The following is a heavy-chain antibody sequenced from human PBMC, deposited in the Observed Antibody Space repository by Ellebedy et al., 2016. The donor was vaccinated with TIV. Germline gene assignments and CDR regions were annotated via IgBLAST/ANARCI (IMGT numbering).Heavy chain of an antibody. CDR2: IDHHGGDK. V-gene: IGHV3-7*04. J-gene: IGHJ4*02. CDR3: ARARTAHSGVWYFDY. Sequence: GESLKISCAASGFTFTNYWMSWVRQAPGKGLEWVANIDHHGGDKYYVDSVKGRFTISRENAQNSLYLQMNSLRAEDTAVYYCARARTAHSGVWYFDYWGQGTLVTVSS. D-gene: IGHD2-21*01. CDR1: GFTFTNYW.